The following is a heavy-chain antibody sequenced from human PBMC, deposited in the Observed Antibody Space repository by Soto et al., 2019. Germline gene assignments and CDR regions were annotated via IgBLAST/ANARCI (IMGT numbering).Heavy chain of an antibody. CDR3: AGGGSNDWQVAFDI. V-gene: IGHV4-34*01. CDR1: GGSFSTYY. CDR2: INHSGGN. J-gene: IGHJ3*02. D-gene: IGHD6-19*01. Sequence: SETLSLTCVVSGGSFSTYYYNWIRQSPGKGLEWIGEINHSGGNNYSPSLKSRVTMSLDTSKNQFSLKLTSVTAADTAVYYCAGGGSNDWQVAFDIWGQGTMVTVSS.